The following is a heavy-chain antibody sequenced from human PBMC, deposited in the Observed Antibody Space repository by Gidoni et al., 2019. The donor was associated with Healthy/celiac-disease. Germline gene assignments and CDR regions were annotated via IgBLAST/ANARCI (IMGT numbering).Heavy chain of an antibody. CDR2: ISSSSSTI. V-gene: IGHV3-48*01. J-gene: IGHJ4*02. D-gene: IGHD3-3*01. CDR1: GFTFSSYS. CDR3: AREGGRYYDFWSGPHY. Sequence: EVQLVESGGGLVQPGGSLRLSCAASGFTFSSYSMNWVRQAPGKGLEWVSYISSSSSTIYYADSVKGRFTISRDNAKNSLYLQMNSLRAEDTAVYYCAREGGRYYDFWSGPHYWGQGTLVTVSS.